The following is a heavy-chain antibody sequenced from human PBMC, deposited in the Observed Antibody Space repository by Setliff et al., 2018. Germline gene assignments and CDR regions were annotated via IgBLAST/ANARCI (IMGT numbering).Heavy chain of an antibody. Sequence: ASVKVSCKASGYSFTTYGMHWARQAPGQRPEWMGWISGGDGNTKYSQKFQDRLTITRDTSATTGYMELSSLRSEDTAVYYCARLQATFGVFKDGDWFDPWGQGTLVTVSS. D-gene: IGHD3-3*01. V-gene: IGHV1-3*01. CDR1: GYSFTTYG. CDR2: ISGGDGNT. CDR3: ARLQATFGVFKDGDWFDP. J-gene: IGHJ5*02.